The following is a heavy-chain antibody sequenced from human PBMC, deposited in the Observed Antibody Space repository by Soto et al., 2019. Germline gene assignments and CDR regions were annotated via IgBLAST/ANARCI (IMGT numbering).Heavy chain of an antibody. Sequence: GGSLRLSCAASGFTFSSYAMSWVRQAPGKGLEWVSAISGSGGSTYYADSVKGRFTISRDKSKNTLYLQMNSLRAEDTAVYYCAKAGWTESYYYGMDVWGQGTTVTVSS. CDR1: GFTFSSYA. CDR3: AKAGWTESYYYGMDV. J-gene: IGHJ6*02. D-gene: IGHD6-19*01. V-gene: IGHV3-23*01. CDR2: ISGSGGST.